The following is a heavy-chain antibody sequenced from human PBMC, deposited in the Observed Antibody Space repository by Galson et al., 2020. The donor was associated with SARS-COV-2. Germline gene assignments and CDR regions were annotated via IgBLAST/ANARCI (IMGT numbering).Heavy chain of an antibody. D-gene: IGHD3-22*01. CDR1: GGSFSDYY. V-gene: IGHV4-34*01. CDR3: ARGTRDITMIVVVMTAVSCHFDH. Sequence: SQASETLSLTCAVYGGSFSDYYWSWIRQTPGRGLEWIGEVNHRGSTSYNPSLKSRVTISVDASKKQFSLNLSSVTAADSGLYYCARGTRDITMIVVVMTAVSCHFDHWGQGTLVTVSS. CDR2: VNHRGST. J-gene: IGHJ4*02.